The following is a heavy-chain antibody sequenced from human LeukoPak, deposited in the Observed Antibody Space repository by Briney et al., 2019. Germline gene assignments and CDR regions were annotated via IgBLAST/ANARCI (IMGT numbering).Heavy chain of an antibody. Sequence: GGSLRLSCAASGFTFSSYWMHWVRQAPGKGLVWVSRINSDGSSTSYADSVRGRFTISRDNAKNTLYLQMNSLRAEDTAVYYCARGDYYDSSGTYYFDYWGQGTLVTVSS. CDR1: GFTFSSYW. D-gene: IGHD3-22*01. V-gene: IGHV3-74*01. J-gene: IGHJ4*02. CDR3: ARGDYYDSSGTYYFDY. CDR2: INSDGSST.